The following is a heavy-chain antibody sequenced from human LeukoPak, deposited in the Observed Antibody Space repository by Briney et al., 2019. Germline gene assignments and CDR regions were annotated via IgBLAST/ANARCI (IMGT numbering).Heavy chain of an antibody. CDR1: GFTFSSYA. D-gene: IGHD2-15*01. Sequence: GGSLRLSCAASGFTFSSYAMSWVRQAPGKGLEWVSAISGSGDSTYYADSVKGRFTISSDNSKNTLYLQMNSLRAEDTAVYYCAKEFRDCSGGSCYLGHFDYWGQGTLVTVSS. V-gene: IGHV3-23*01. CDR3: AKEFRDCSGGSCYLGHFDY. CDR2: ISGSGDST. J-gene: IGHJ4*02.